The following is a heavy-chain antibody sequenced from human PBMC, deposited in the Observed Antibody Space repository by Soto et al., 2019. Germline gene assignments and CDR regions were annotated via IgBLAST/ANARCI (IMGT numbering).Heavy chain of an antibody. V-gene: IGHV3-30*18. CDR1: GFTFSSYG. J-gene: IGHJ6*02. CDR2: ISYDGSNK. CDR3: AKDLYQLLDYCDCGMDV. Sequence: QVQLVESGGGVVQPGRSLRLSCAASGFTFSSYGMHWVRQAPGKGLEWVAVISYDGSNKYYADSVKGRFTIARDNSKNAMYLQMHGRSVEDAAVYYCAKDLYQLLDYCDCGMDVWGRGATVTVSS. D-gene: IGHD2-2*01.